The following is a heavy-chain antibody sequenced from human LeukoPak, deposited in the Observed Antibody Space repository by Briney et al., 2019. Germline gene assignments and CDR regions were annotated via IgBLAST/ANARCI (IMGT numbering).Heavy chain of an antibody. V-gene: IGHV3-30-3*01. J-gene: IGHJ5*02. CDR1: GFTFSSYA. CDR3: ASGSTVANGLAIDP. D-gene: IGHD4-17*01. CDR2: ISYDGSNK. Sequence: PGGSLRLSCAASGFTFSSYAMHWVRQAPGKGLEWVAVISYDGSNKYYADSVKGRFTISRDNSKNTLYLQMNSLRAEDTAVYYCASGSTVANGLAIDPWGQGTLVTVSS.